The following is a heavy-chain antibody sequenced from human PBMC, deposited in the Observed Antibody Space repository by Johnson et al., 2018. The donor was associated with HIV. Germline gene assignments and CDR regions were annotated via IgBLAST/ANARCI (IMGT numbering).Heavy chain of an antibody. J-gene: IGHJ3*02. CDR2: IRYDTSNK. D-gene: IGHD5-24*01. CDR3: AKADRVRYGAGAFDI. CDR1: GFTFSSFG. V-gene: IGHV3-30*02. Sequence: VQLVESGGGVVQPGGSLRLSCTASGFTFSSFGMHWVRQAPGKGLEWVAFIRYDTSNKYYADSVKGRFTISRDNSRNTLDLQMNSLRAEDTAVYYCAKADRVRYGAGAFDIWGQGTMVTVSS.